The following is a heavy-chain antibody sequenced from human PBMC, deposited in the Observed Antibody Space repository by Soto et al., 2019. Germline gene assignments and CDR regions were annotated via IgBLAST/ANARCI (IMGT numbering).Heavy chain of an antibody. CDR1: GYNFAGYW. J-gene: IGHJ4*02. CDR2: IYPSDSDT. D-gene: IGHD3-3*01. CDR3: ARGGVSTRTFDY. V-gene: IGHV5-51*01. Sequence: AESLKISCKGSGYNFAGYWIAWVRQMPGKGLELMGIIYPSDSDTRYMPFFQGQVTISAYESISSAYLQWSSLRASDTAMYYCARGGVSTRTFDYWGQGTPVTVSS.